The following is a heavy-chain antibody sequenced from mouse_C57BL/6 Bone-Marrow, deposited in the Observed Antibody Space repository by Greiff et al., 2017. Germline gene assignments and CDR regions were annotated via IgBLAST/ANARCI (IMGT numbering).Heavy chain of an antibody. D-gene: IGHD2-3*01. Sequence: EVQRVESGTVLARPGASVKMSCKTSGYTFTSYWMHWVKQRPGQGLEWIGAIYPGNSDTSYNQKFKGKAKLTADTSASTAYMELSSLTNEDSAVYYCTRGGLLLAWFAYWGQGTLVTVSA. CDR2: IYPGNSDT. V-gene: IGHV1-5*01. CDR1: GYTFTSYW. J-gene: IGHJ3*01. CDR3: TRGGLLLAWFAY.